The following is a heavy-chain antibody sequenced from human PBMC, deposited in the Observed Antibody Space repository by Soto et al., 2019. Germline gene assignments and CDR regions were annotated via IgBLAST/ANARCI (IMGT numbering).Heavy chain of an antibody. J-gene: IGHJ6*02. CDR1: GYTFTSYG. CDR2: IRAYNGNT. CDR3: ARDRGSTTREVVCYYYYGMDV. Sequence: QVQLVQSAAEVKKPGASVKVSCKASGYTFTSYGISWVRQAPGQGLEWMGWIRAYNGNTHYAQKLQGRVTMTTDTSTSTAYMELRRRRSGDEAVYYCARDRGSTTREVVCYYYYGMDVWGQGTTVTGSS. D-gene: IGHD2-2*01. V-gene: IGHV1-18*01.